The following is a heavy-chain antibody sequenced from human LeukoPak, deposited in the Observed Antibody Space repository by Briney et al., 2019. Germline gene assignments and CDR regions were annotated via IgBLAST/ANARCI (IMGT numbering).Heavy chain of an antibody. D-gene: IGHD3-22*01. CDR3: ARVMRGADSSGYYGYYFDY. V-gene: IGHV4-59*01. CDR2: IYYSGST. Sequence: SETLSLTCTVSGGSISGYYWNWIRQPPGKGLEWVGYIYYSGSTNYSPSLESRVTLSVDTSKNQFSLKLSSVTAADTAVYYCARVMRGADSSGYYGYYFDYWGQGTLVTVSS. CDR1: GGSISGYY. J-gene: IGHJ4*02.